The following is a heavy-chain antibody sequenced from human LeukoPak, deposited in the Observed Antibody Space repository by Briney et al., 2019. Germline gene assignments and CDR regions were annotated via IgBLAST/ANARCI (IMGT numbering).Heavy chain of an antibody. J-gene: IGHJ4*02. CDR3: AREEGSSWSAFDY. D-gene: IGHD6-13*01. V-gene: IGHV4-59*01. Sequence: SETLSLTCKVSGGSIYSSYWTWIRQPPGKGLEWIGYVYYTGSTSYNPSLKSRVPISLDTSKDQFSLILASVTAADTAVYYCAREEGSSWSAFDYWGQGNLVTVSS. CDR1: GGSIYSSY. CDR2: VYYTGST.